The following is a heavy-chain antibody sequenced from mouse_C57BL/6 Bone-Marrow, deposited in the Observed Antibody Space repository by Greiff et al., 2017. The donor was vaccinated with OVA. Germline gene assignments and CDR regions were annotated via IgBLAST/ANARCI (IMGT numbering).Heavy chain of an antibody. CDR1: GYTFTSYW. J-gene: IGHJ3*01. D-gene: IGHD1-1*01. Sequence: VQLQQSGAELVKPGASVKLSCKASGYTFTSYWMQWVKQRPGQGLEWIGEIDPSDSYTNYNQKFKGKATLTVDTSSSTAYMQLSSLTSEDSAVYYCALFITTGAYWGQGTLVTVSA. V-gene: IGHV1-50*01. CDR3: ALFITTGAY. CDR2: IDPSDSYT.